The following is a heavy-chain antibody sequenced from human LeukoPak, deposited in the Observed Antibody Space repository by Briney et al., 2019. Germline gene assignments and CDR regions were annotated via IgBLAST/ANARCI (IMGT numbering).Heavy chain of an antibody. CDR1: GGSISSSSYY. CDR2: IYTSGST. J-gene: IGHJ4*02. CDR3: ASISKCQPWPSSTSCYTYDY. Sequence: PSETLSLTCTVSGGSISSSSYYWSWIRQPAGKGLGWIGRIYTSGSTNYNPSLKSRVTISLDTSKNQFSLRLSSVTAADTAVYYCASISKCQPWPSSTSCYTYDYWGQGTLVTVSS. V-gene: IGHV4-61*02. D-gene: IGHD2-2*02.